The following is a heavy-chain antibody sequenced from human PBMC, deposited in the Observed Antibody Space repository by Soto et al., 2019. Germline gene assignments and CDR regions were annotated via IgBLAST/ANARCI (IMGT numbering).Heavy chain of an antibody. D-gene: IGHD6-13*01. Sequence: EVQLVEFGGGVVQPGGSLRLSCVASGFTFSEYEINWVRQAPGKGLEWISYISSSGSAVYYADSVKGRFTISRDNAKNPVFLHVNSLRAEDASVYYCARFKSYTSAWSYWGQGTLVTVSS. CDR2: ISSSGSAV. V-gene: IGHV3-48*03. J-gene: IGHJ4*02. CDR3: ARFKSYTSAWSY. CDR1: GFTFSEYE.